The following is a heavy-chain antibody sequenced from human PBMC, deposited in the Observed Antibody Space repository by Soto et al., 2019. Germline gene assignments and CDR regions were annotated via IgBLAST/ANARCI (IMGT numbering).Heavy chain of an antibody. CDR1: GYSFSSHA. D-gene: IGHD6-13*01. Sequence: QVQLEQSGSEVKKSGSSVKVSCKASGYSFSSHAITWVRQAPGQGLEWMGGIIPVFGTPSYAQKFQGRVTISADISTNTSYLELRSLRSEDTAVYYCARGGALSTSWYWGDGLDSWGQGTQVTVSS. CDR2: IIPVFGTP. J-gene: IGHJ4*02. CDR3: ARGGALSTSWYWGDGLDS. V-gene: IGHV1-69*06.